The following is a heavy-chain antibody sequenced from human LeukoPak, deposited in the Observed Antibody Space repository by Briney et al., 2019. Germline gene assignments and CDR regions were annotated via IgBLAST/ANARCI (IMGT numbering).Heavy chain of an antibody. CDR1: GYTFTSYY. CDR3: ARTDYYDSNGHFDY. D-gene: IGHD3-22*01. Sequence: ASVKVSCKASGYTFTSYYMHWVRQAPGQGLEWMGRINPNSGGTNYAQKFQGRVTMTRDTSISTAYMELSRLRSDDTAVYYCARTDYYDSNGHFDYWGQGTLVTVSS. V-gene: IGHV1-2*06. CDR2: INPNSGGT. J-gene: IGHJ4*02.